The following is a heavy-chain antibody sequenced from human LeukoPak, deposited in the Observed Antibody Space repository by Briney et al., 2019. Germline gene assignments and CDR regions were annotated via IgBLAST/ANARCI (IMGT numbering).Heavy chain of an antibody. V-gene: IGHV3-21*01. CDR2: ISSSSSYI. Sequence: GGSLRLSCAASGFTFSSYSMNWVRQAPGKGLEWVSSISSSSSYIYYADSVKGRFTISRDNAKNSLYLQMNSLRAEDTAVYYCARDRGYYYGSSGYAFDIWGQGTMVTVSS. D-gene: IGHD3-22*01. CDR3: ARDRGYYYGSSGYAFDI. J-gene: IGHJ3*02. CDR1: GFTFSSYS.